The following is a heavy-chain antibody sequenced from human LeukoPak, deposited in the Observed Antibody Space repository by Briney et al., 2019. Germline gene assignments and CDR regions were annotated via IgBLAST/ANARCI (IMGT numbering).Heavy chain of an antibody. Sequence: ASVKVSCKASGHTFTGYYMHWVRQAPGQGLEWMGWINPNSGGTNYAQKFQGRVTMTRDTSISTAYMELSRLRSDDTAVYYCARDPPSDAYYYDSSGYYFAFDIWGQGTMVTVSS. CDR2: INPNSGGT. V-gene: IGHV1-2*02. CDR3: ARDPPSDAYYYDSSGYYFAFDI. CDR1: GHTFTGYY. J-gene: IGHJ3*02. D-gene: IGHD3-22*01.